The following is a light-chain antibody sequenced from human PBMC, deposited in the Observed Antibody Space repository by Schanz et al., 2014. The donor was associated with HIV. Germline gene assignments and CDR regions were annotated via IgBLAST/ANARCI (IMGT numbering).Light chain of an antibody. V-gene: IGLV2-14*03. CDR2: DVS. J-gene: IGLJ1*01. CDR1: SSDVGGYNY. Sequence: QSALTQPASVSGTPGQSITISCTGSSSDVGGYNYVSWYQQHPDKAPKLMIYDVSDRPSGVSTRFSGSKSDNTASLTISGLQAEDEADYYCSSYTSISTPIYVFGTGTKLTVL. CDR3: SSYTSISTPIYV.